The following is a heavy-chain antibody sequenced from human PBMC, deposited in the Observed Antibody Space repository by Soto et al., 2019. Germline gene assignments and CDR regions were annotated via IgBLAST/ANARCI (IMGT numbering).Heavy chain of an antibody. CDR1: GFTFSSYA. Sequence: EVQLLESGGGLVQPGGSLRLSCAASGFTFSSYAMSWVRQAPGKGLEWVSAISGSGGSTYYADSVKGRFTISRDDSKNTRYLLMSRLRAEDTAVYYCAKERGGRSCSSTSCHTDRRYYYGMDVWGQGTTVTVSS. CDR2: ISGSGGST. J-gene: IGHJ6*02. D-gene: IGHD2-2*02. V-gene: IGHV3-23*01. CDR3: AKERGGRSCSSTSCHTDRRYYYGMDV.